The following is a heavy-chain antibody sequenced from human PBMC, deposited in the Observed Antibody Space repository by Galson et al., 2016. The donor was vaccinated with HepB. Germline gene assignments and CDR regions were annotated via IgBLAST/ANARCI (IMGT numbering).Heavy chain of an antibody. J-gene: IGHJ4*02. CDR3: AREGESSGYARVPIFDS. CDR2: IIPIFGTP. Sequence: SVKVSCKASGGTFSTYAISWVRQAPGQGLEWMGGIIPIFGTPSFAQKFRGRVTISADESTRTVYMELSSLRSEDTGVYYCAREGESSGYARVPIFDSWGQGTPVTVSS. CDR1: GGTFSTYA. V-gene: IGHV1-69*13. D-gene: IGHD3-22*01.